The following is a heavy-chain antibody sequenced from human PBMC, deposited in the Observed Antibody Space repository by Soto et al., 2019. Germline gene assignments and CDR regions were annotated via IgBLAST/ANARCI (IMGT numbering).Heavy chain of an antibody. V-gene: IGHV3-53*01. CDR2: IYSGGST. CDR1: GFTVSSNY. Sequence: EVQLVESGGGLIQPGGSLRLSCAASGFTVSSNYMSWVRQAPGKGLEWVSVIYSGGSTYYADSVKGRFTISRDNSKNTLYLQMNSLRAEDTAVYYCARTRITMIVVALFDIWGQGTMVTVSS. J-gene: IGHJ3*02. CDR3: ARTRITMIVVALFDI. D-gene: IGHD3-22*01.